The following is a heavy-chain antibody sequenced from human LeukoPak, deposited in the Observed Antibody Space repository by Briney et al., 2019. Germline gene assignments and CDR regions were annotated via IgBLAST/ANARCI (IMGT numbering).Heavy chain of an antibody. Sequence: SETLSLTCTVSGCSISSYYWSWIRQPPGKGLEWIGYIYYSGSTNYNPSLKSRVTISVDTSKNQFSLKLSSVTAADTAVYYCARGTSKDKYYYYYYMDVWGKGNTVTVS. J-gene: IGHJ6*03. CDR3: ARGTSKDKYYYYYYMDV. CDR2: IYYSGST. V-gene: IGHV4-59*01. CDR1: GCSISSYY. D-gene: IGHD5/OR15-5a*01.